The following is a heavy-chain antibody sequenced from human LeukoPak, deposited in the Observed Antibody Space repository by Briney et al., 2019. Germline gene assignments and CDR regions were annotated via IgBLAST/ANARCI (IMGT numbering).Heavy chain of an antibody. D-gene: IGHD6-13*01. Sequence: GGSLRLSCAASGFTFSSYSMNWVRQAPGKGLEWVSSISSSSSYIYYADSVKGRFTISRDDAKNSLYLQMNSLRAEDTAVYYCASPIAAARDFDYWGQGTLVTVSS. CDR3: ASPIAAARDFDY. CDR1: GFTFSSYS. V-gene: IGHV3-21*01. CDR2: ISSSSSYI. J-gene: IGHJ4*02.